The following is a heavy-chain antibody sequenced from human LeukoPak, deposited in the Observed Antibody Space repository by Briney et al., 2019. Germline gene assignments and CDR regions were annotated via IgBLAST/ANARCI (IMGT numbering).Heavy chain of an antibody. D-gene: IGHD6-19*01. J-gene: IGHJ3*02. CDR3: ARRRVAGTRYFRERVYDAFDI. CDR2: ISGSGGST. Sequence: QAGGSLRLSCAASGFTFSSYGMSWVRQAPGKGLEWVSAISGSGGSTYYADSVKGRFTIPRGNSKNTLYLQMNSLRAEDTAVYYCARRRVAGTRYFRERVYDAFDIWGQGTMVTVSS. V-gene: IGHV3-23*01. CDR1: GFTFSSYG.